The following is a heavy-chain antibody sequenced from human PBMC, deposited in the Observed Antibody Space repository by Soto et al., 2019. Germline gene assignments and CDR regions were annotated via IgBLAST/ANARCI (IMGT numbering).Heavy chain of an antibody. CDR2: INPSGGST. CDR3: ARDRGITMIVERGMDV. Sequence: RASVKVSCKASGYTFTSYYMHWVRQAPGQGLEWVGIINPSGGSTSYAQKFQGRVTMTRDTSTSTVYMELSSLRSEDTAVYYCARDRGITMIVERGMDVWGQGTTVTVSS. V-gene: IGHV1-46*01. D-gene: IGHD3-22*01. J-gene: IGHJ6*02. CDR1: GYTFTSYY.